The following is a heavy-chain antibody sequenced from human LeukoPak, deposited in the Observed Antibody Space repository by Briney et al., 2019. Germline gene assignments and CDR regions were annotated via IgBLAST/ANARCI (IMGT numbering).Heavy chain of an antibody. CDR2: IYYSGST. Sequence: PSETLSLTCTVSGGSISSYYWSWIRQPPGKGLEWIGYIYYSGSTNYNPSLKSRVTISVDTSKNQFSLKLSSVTAADTAVYYCARDKLSGYSYGSSYYYYGMDVWGQRTTVTVSS. CDR3: ARDKLSGYSYGSSYYYYGMDV. CDR1: GGSISSYY. J-gene: IGHJ6*02. D-gene: IGHD5-18*01. V-gene: IGHV4-59*01.